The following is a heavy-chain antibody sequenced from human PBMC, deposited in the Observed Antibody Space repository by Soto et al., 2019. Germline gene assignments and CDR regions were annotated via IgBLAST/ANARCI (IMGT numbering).Heavy chain of an antibody. Sequence: ASVKFSCKASGFTLTNDGISWVRQAPGQGLEWMGWISAYKGNTNYAQKFQGRVTMTTDTSTSTAYLELRSLRSDDMAVYFCASRSGQLPYYFDYWGQGTQVTVS. J-gene: IGHJ4*02. CDR2: ISAYKGNT. CDR1: GFTLTNDG. D-gene: IGHD6-6*01. CDR3: ASRSGQLPYYFDY. V-gene: IGHV1-18*03.